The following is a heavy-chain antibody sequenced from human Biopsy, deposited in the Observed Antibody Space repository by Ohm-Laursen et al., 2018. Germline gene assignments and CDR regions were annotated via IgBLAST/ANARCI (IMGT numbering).Heavy chain of an antibody. CDR3: ALGGGSYVNFDY. Sequence: SETLSLTCAVSGVSINTGGYYWTWIRQHPGTGLEWIGYIHYSGNTLHNPSLKSRLTISVDTSRNQFSLRLSSVTAADTAVYYCALGGGSYVNFDYWGQGTLVTVSS. D-gene: IGHD1-26*01. V-gene: IGHV4-31*11. CDR2: IHYSGNT. CDR1: GVSINTGGYY. J-gene: IGHJ4*02.